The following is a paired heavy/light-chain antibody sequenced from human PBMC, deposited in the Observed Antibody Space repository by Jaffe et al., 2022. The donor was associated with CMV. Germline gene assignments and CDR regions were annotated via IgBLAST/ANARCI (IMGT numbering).Light chain of an antibody. CDR2: EAS. CDR1: QSVSSS. CDR3: QLRSDWPLSWG. Sequence: EIVLTQSPAILSLSPGERATLSCRASQSVSSSLAWYQQKPGQAPRLLIYEASRRGNGIPARFSGSGSGTDFTLTISRLEPEDFAVYYCQLRSDWPLSWGFGQGTKV. J-gene: IGKJ1*01. V-gene: IGKV3-11*01.
Heavy chain of an antibody. V-gene: IGHV1-24*01. Sequence: QVQLLQSGAEVKKSGASVKVSCKISGYTLTDLSIHWLRQAPGKGLEWMGGFDPDDGETIYAQKFQGRVTMTEDTSTDTAYMELNSLRSNDTAVYYCAAIRGRTTMVRGVVPPFDPWGQGALVTVSS. J-gene: IGHJ5*02. CDR3: AAIRGRTTMVRGVVPPFDP. D-gene: IGHD3-10*01. CDR2: FDPDDGET. CDR1: GYTLTDLS.